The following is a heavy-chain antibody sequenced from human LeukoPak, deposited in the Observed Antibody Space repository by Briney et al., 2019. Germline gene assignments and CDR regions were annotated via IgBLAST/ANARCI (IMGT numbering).Heavy chain of an antibody. CDR1: GYSISSGYY. D-gene: IGHD2-15*01. Sequence: SETLSPTCTVSGYSISSGYYWGWIRQPPGKGLEWIGSIYHSGSTQYNPSLKSRVTISVDTSKNQFSLKLSSVTAADTAVYYCARCSGSSCYHWFDPWGQGTLVTVSS. CDR2: IYHSGST. V-gene: IGHV4-38-2*02. CDR3: ARCSGSSCYHWFDP. J-gene: IGHJ5*02.